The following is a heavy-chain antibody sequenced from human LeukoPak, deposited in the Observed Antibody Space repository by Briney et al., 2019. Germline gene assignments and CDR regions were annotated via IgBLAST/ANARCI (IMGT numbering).Heavy chain of an antibody. D-gene: IGHD1-1*01. CDR1: GYTFTSYY. CDR2: INPSGGST. J-gene: IGHJ3*02. CDR3: AKVASTTRRHDAFDI. Sequence: ASVKVSCKASGYTFTSYYMHWVRQAPGQGLEWMGIINPSGGSTIYAQKFQGRVTMTRDMSISTAYMELSRLRSDDTAVYYCAKVASTTRRHDAFDIWGQGTLVTVSS. V-gene: IGHV1-2*02.